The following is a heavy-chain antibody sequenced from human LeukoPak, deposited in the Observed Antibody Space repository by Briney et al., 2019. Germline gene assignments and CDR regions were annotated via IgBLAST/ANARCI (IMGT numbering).Heavy chain of an antibody. CDR1: GGSFSDYS. D-gene: IGHD5-12*01. Sequence: ASVKLSCKASGGSFSDYSISWVRQAPGQGLEWMGRIIAILDTAHYAQKFQGRFTITADKSTTTVYMELSSLRSDDTAVYCVRSGYDYDWFDPWGQGTLVTVSS. CDR2: IIAILDTA. J-gene: IGHJ5*02. V-gene: IGHV1-69*08. CDR3: RSGYDYDWFDP.